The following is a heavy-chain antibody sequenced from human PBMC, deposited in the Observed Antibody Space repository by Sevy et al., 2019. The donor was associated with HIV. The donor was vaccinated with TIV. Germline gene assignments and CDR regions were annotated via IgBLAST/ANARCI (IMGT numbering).Heavy chain of an antibody. J-gene: IGHJ4*02. V-gene: IGHV3-15*01. CDR1: GFTFANAW. Sequence: GGSLRLSCAASGFTFANAWMSWVRQTPGKGLEWVARIKSKSDGGTTNYAPLVKDRFTISRDDSKFTVYLQMNSLKTEDTALYYCTTMMTYYLGDSFDYWGQGTLVTVSS. CDR2: IKSKSDGGTT. CDR3: TTMMTYYLGDSFDY. D-gene: IGHD3-10*01.